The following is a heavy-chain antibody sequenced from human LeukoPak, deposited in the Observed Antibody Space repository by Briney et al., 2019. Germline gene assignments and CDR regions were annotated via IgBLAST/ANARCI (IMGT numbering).Heavy chain of an antibody. J-gene: IGHJ4*02. D-gene: IGHD6-13*01. Sequence: GGSLRLSCAASGFTFSSYAMSWVRQAPGKGLEWVSAISGSGGSTYYADSVKGRFTISRDNSKNTLYLQMNSLRAEDTAVYYCAKQSPPWQLALAYFDYWGQGTLVTVSS. V-gene: IGHV3-23*01. CDR2: ISGSGGST. CDR1: GFTFSSYA. CDR3: AKQSPPWQLALAYFDY.